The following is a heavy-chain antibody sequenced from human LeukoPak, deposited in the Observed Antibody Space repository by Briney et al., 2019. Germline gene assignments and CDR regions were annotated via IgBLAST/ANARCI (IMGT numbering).Heavy chain of an antibody. CDR1: GFTFSSYE. V-gene: IGHV3-48*03. J-gene: IGHJ4*02. CDR3: ARALDSSSWFDY. D-gene: IGHD6-13*01. CDR2: ISSSGGTI. Sequence: GGSLRLSCAASGFTFSSYEMNWVRQAPGKGLEWVSYISSSGGTIYYADSVKGRFTISRDNAKNSLYLQMNSLRAEDTAVYYCARALDSSSWFDYWGQGTLVTASS.